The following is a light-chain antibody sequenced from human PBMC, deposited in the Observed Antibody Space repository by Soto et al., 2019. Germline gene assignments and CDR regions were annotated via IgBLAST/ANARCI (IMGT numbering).Light chain of an antibody. CDR3: TSYTSISTYV. V-gene: IGLV2-8*01. CDR2: EVT. CDR1: SSDVGGYNY. Sequence: QSALTQPPSASGSPGQSVTISCTGTSSDVGGYNYVSWYQQHPGKVPKLMIYEVTKRPSGVPDRFSGSKSGNTASLTISGLQAEDEADYYCTSYTSISTYVFGTGTKVTVL. J-gene: IGLJ1*01.